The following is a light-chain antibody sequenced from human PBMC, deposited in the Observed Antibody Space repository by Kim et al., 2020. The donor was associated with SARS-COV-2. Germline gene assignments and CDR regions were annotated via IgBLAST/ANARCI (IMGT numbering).Light chain of an antibody. Sequence: RVTISCTGSSSNIGAGYDVHWYQQLPGTAPKLLIYGNSNRPSGVPDRFSGSKSGTSASLVITGLQAEDEADYYCQSYDSSLSGSWVFGTGTKVTVL. J-gene: IGLJ1*01. CDR1: SSNIGAGYD. CDR3: QSYDSSLSGSWV. V-gene: IGLV1-40*01. CDR2: GNS.